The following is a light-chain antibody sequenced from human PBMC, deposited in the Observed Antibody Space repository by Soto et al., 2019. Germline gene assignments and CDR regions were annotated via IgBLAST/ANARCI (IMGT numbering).Light chain of an antibody. CDR1: QSVRRTY. J-gene: IGKJ2*01. V-gene: IGKV3D-20*01. CDR3: QQYCSSPYT. Sequence: EIVLTQSPATLSLSPGERATLSCGASQSVRRTYLAWYQQKPGLAPRLLIYDASSRATGIPDRFSGSGSGTDFPLTISRLEPEDFAVYYCQQYCSSPYTFGQGTKLEIK. CDR2: DAS.